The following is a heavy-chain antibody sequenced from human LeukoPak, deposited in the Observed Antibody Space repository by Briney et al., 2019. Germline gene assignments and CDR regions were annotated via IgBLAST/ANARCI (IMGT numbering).Heavy chain of an antibody. J-gene: IGHJ4*02. V-gene: IGHV5-51*01. Sequence: GESLKITCKTSGYSFTNYWIGWVRQLPGKGLECMGIIYPGDSDTRYSPSFQGQVTISADKSISTAYLHWSSLKASDTAMYYCAKLGAYSSSWYGFFDYWGQGTLVTVSS. CDR1: GYSFTNYW. CDR3: AKLGAYSSSWYGFFDY. CDR2: IYPGDSDT. D-gene: IGHD6-13*01.